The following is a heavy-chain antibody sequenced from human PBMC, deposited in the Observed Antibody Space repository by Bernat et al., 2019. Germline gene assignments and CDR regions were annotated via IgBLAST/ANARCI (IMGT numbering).Heavy chain of an antibody. CDR3: AKSDHYDSSGKSFDY. CDR1: GFTFSSYG. V-gene: IGHV3-30*18. J-gene: IGHJ4*02. CDR2: ISYDGSNK. D-gene: IGHD3-22*01. Sequence: QVQLVESGGGVVQPGRSLRLSCAASGFTFSSYGIHWVRQAPGKGLEWVAVISYDGSNKYYADSVKGRFTISRDNSKNTLYLQMNSLRAEDTAVYYCAKSDHYDSSGKSFDYWGQGTLVTVSS.